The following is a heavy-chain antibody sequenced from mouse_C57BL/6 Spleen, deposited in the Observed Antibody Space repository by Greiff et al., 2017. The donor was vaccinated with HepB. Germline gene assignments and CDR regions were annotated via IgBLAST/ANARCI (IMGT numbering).Heavy chain of an antibody. CDR3: TPYYYGSSPAWFAY. CDR1: GFNIKDYY. Sequence: EVQLVESGAELVRPGASVKLSCTASGFNIKDYYMHWVKQRPEQGLEWIGRIDPEDGDTEYAPKFQGKATMTADTSSNTAYLQLSSLTSEDTAVYYCTPYYYGSSPAWFAYWGQGTLVTVSA. J-gene: IGHJ3*01. V-gene: IGHV14-1*01. CDR2: IDPEDGDT. D-gene: IGHD1-1*01.